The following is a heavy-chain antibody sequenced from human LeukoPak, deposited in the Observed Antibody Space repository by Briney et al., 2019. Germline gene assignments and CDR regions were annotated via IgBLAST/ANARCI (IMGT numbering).Heavy chain of an antibody. D-gene: IGHD2-15*01. CDR1: GGSISSYY. Sequence: PSETLFLTCTVSGGSISSYYWSWIRQPAGKGLEWIGRIYTSGSTNYIPSLKSRVTMSVDTSKNQFSLKLSSVTAADTAVYYCARDQRYCSGGSCLYNWFDPWGQGTLVTVSS. CDR3: ARDQRYCSGGSCLYNWFDP. V-gene: IGHV4-4*07. CDR2: IYTSGST. J-gene: IGHJ5*02.